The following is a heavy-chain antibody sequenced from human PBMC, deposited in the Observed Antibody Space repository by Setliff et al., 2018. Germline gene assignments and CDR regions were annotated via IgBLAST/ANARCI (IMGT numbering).Heavy chain of an antibody. CDR1: GGSFGGYY. CDR2: IHTSGST. D-gene: IGHD2-15*01. J-gene: IGHJ5*02. CDR3: ARARYCSGGSCYWTWFGP. Sequence: ASETLSLTCTVSGGSFGGYYWSWIRQPPGKGLEWIGYIHTSGSTNYNPSLKSRVTISVDSSINQFSLKLNSVTAADTAVYYCARARYCSGGSCYWTWFGPWGQGTLVTVPS. V-gene: IGHV4-4*08.